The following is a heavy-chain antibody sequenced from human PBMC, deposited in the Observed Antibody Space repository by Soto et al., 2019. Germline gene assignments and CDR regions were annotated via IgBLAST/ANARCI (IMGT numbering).Heavy chain of an antibody. V-gene: IGHV3-30*18. J-gene: IGHJ3*02. CDR2: LSYDGRYK. CDR3: AKDTGTGAFDI. CDR1: GFTFSSYG. D-gene: IGHD1-7*01. Sequence: ESGGGVVQPGRSVRLSCAASGFTFSSYGMHWVRQAPGRGLEWVAVLSYDGRYKYYADSVKGRFTISRDNSKNTLFLHMSSLRAEDTAVYYCAKDTGTGAFDIWGQGTRVTVSS.